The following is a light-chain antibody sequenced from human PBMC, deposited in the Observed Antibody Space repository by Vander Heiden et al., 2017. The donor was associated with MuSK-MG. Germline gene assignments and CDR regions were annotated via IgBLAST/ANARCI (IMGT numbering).Light chain of an antibody. Sequence: DIQMTQSPSSLSASVGDRVTITCRASQSISSYLNWYQQKPGKAPKLLIYAASSLQSGVPSRFSGSGSGTDFTLTISSLQPEDFATYNCQQSDSTPWTFGQGTKVEIK. CDR3: QQSDSTPWT. J-gene: IGKJ1*01. CDR2: AAS. CDR1: QSISSY. V-gene: IGKV1-39*01.